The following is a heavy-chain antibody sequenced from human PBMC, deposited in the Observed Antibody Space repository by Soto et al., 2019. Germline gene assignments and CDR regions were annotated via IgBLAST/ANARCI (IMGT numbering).Heavy chain of an antibody. D-gene: IGHD6-19*01. CDR3: AAGYSSGWAQAFDP. CDR1: GYTFTSYA. CDR2: INAGNGNT. Sequence: QVQLVQSGAEVKKPGASVKVSCKASGYTFTSYAMHWVRQAPGQRLEWMGWINAGNGNTKYSQKFQGRVTITRDTSASTAYMELSSLISEDTAVYYCAAGYSSGWAQAFDPWGQGTLVTVSS. J-gene: IGHJ5*02. V-gene: IGHV1-3*01.